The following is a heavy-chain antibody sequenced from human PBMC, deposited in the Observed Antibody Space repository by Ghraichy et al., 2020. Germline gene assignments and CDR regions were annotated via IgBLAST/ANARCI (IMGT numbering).Heavy chain of an antibody. V-gene: IGHV4-4*07. D-gene: IGHD4-23*01. CDR3: AANYGVNSWLDP. Sequence: QTLSLTVSGGSISSYYGSWIRQPAGKGLEWIGRIYNDGITNYNPALQSRVTMSVDTSKNQYSLKLRSVTAADTAVYYCAANYGVNSWLDPWGQGTLVTVSS. CDR1: GGSISSYY. CDR2: IYNDGIT. J-gene: IGHJ5*02.